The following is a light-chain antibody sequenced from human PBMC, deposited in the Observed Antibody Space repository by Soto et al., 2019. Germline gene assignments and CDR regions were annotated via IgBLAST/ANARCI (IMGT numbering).Light chain of an antibody. CDR3: QQDYSTPLT. J-gene: IGKJ2*01. CDR2: WAS. V-gene: IGKV4-1*01. Sequence: DIVMTQSPDSLAVSLGERATINCKSSQSVLYSSNNKNYLAWYQQKPGQPPKLLIYWASTRESGVPDRFSGSGSVTDFTLTISSLQAEDVAVDYCQQDYSTPLTFGQGTKLEIK. CDR1: QSVLYSSNNKNY.